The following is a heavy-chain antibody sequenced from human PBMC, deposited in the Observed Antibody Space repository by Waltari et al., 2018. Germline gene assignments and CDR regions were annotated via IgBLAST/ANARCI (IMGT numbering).Heavy chain of an antibody. D-gene: IGHD1-20*01. Sequence: QLQLQESGPGLVKPSETLSLTCTVSGGSISSSSSYWGWIRQPPGKGLEWIGSIYYSGSTYYNPSLKSRVTISVDTSKNQFSLKLSSVTAADTAVYYCARGRYGIPGDYWGQGTLVTVSS. CDR2: IYYSGST. CDR1: GGSISSSSSY. J-gene: IGHJ4*02. V-gene: IGHV4-39*07. CDR3: ARGRYGIPGDY.